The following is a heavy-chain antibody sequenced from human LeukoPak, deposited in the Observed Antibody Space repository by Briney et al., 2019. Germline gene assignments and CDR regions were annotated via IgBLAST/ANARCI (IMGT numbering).Heavy chain of an antibody. Sequence: GGSLRLSCAASGFVFNNYGLIWVRQAPGKGLEWVSAISNDGGGTQYADFVEGRFAISRDNSKNTLFLQMSSLRAEDTALYYCAKGSSGYFADLWGQGTLVTVSS. CDR2: ISNDGGGT. J-gene: IGHJ5*02. D-gene: IGHD3-22*01. CDR1: GFVFNNYG. CDR3: AKGSSGYFADL. V-gene: IGHV3-23*01.